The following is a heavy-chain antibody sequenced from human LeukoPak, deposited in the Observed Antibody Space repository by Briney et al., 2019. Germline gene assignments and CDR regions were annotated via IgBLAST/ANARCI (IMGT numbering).Heavy chain of an antibody. CDR3: ARGYCSGGTCYSDRRAFDI. CDR2: IHYSGST. Sequence: SETLSLTCTVSGGSISSSGYYWGWIRQPPGKGLEWIGSIHYSGSTSYDPSLKSRVTISVDTSKKQFSLKLSSVTAADTAVYFCARGYCSGGTCYSDRRAFDIWGQGTMVTVSS. J-gene: IGHJ3*02. D-gene: IGHD2-15*01. V-gene: IGHV4-39*07. CDR1: GGSISSSGYY.